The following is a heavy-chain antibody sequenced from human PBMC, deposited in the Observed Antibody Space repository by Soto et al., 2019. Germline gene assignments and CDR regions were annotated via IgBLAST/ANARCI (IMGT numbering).Heavy chain of an antibody. V-gene: IGHV4-59*08. J-gene: IGHJ6*03. CDR2: IYYSGST. Sequence: WTWIRQSPGKGLEWIGYIYYSGSTDYNPSLRGRLAISIDTSKNQFSLRLNSMTAADTAVYYCAGRDCSGTNCYYLDYYYMDVWGKGTTVTDSS. D-gene: IGHD2-2*01. CDR3: AGRDCSGTNCYYLDYYYMDV.